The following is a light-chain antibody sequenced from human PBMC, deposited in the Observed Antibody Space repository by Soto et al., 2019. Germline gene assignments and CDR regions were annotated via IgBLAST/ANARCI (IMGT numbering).Light chain of an antibody. CDR3: SSCTSSSTLLYV. CDR2: EVN. Sequence: QSVLTQPASVSGCPGQSITISCTGTSSDVGYYNYVSWYRQHPGKAPRLMIYEVNNRPSGVSNRFSGSKSGNTASLTISGLQAEDEADYYCSSCTSSSTLLYVFGTGTKVTVL. CDR1: SSDVGYYNY. J-gene: IGLJ1*01. V-gene: IGLV2-14*01.